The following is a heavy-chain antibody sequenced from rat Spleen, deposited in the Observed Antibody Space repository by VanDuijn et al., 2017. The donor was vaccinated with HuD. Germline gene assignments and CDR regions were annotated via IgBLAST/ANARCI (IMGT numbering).Heavy chain of an antibody. CDR3: ANEGFITMMVGPYFDY. V-gene: IGHV5-25*01. CDR1: GFTFSSFA. J-gene: IGHJ2*01. CDR2: ITSGGSNT. D-gene: IGHD1-12*02. Sequence: EVQLVESGGGLVQPGRSLKLSCAASGFTFSSFAMAWVRQAPKKGLEWVATITSGGSNTYYPDSVKGRFTISRDNAKSTLYLQMDSLRSEDTATYYCANEGFITMMVGPYFDYWGQGVMVTVSS.